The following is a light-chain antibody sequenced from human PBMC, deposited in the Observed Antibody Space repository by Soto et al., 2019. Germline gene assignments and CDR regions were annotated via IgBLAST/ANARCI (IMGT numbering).Light chain of an antibody. CDR1: QSVRSN. Sequence: ETVLTQSPATLSLSPGERATLSCRASQSVRSNLAWYQHKPGQAPSLLIDDASNRATGIPGRFSGSGSGTDFTITISNLEPEDFAVYYCQQRDNWPLTFGQGAKVEIK. CDR2: DAS. J-gene: IGKJ1*01. V-gene: IGKV3-11*01. CDR3: QQRDNWPLT.